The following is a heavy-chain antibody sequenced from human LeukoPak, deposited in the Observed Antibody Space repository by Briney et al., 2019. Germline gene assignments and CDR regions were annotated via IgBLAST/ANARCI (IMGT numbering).Heavy chain of an antibody. V-gene: IGHV4-39*07. J-gene: IGHJ4*02. CDR3: ARAGRDFWSGYYDY. CDR2: IYYSGST. D-gene: IGHD3-3*01. CDR1: GGSISSSSYY. Sequence: SETLSLTCTVSGGSISSSSYYWGWIRQPPGKGLEWIGSIYYSGSTYYNPSLKSRVTISVDTSKNQFSLKLSSVTAADTAVYYCARAGRDFWSGYYDYWGQGTLVTVSS.